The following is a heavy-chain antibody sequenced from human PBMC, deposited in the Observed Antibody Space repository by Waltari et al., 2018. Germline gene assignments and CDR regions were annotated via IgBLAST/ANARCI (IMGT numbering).Heavy chain of an antibody. Sequence: QVQLQESGPGLVKPSETLSLTCPVSGYSITSGYYWGCLRQPPGKGLEWIGSIYHSGNTYYNPSLKGRLTISVDTSKNQFSLRLSSVTAADTAVYYCARAPMSGAATGTFDFWGLGSLVTVSP. D-gene: IGHD6-13*01. J-gene: IGHJ4*02. CDR3: ARAPMSGAATGTFDF. CDR1: GYSITSGYY. CDR2: IYHSGNT. V-gene: IGHV4-38-2*02.